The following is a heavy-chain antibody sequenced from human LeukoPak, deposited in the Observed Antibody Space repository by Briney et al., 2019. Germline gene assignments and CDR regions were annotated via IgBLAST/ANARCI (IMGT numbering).Heavy chain of an antibody. D-gene: IGHD5/OR15-5a*01. Sequence: GGSLRLSCAASGFTFSSYGMHCVRQAPGKGLEWVALISYDETNIYYADSVKGRFTISRDNSKNTLYLQMNSLRAEDTAVYYCARSVGAPDYWGQGTLVTVSS. J-gene: IGHJ4*02. CDR3: ARSVGAPDY. V-gene: IGHV3-30*03. CDR2: ISYDETNI. CDR1: GFTFSSYG.